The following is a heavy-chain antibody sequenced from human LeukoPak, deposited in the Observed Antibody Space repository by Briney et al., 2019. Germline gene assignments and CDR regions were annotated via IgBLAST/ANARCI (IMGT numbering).Heavy chain of an antibody. CDR3: ARNRATNDY. CDR1: GFTLKNYR. Sequence: GGSLRLSCTPSGFTLKNYRMTWVRQAPGKGLEWVASMKDDGNEIQYVDSVKGRFTISRDNAKNSLYLQMNNLRAEDTAVYYCARNRATNDYWGQGTLVTVSS. J-gene: IGHJ4*02. CDR2: MKDDGNEI. D-gene: IGHD1-26*01. V-gene: IGHV3-7*01.